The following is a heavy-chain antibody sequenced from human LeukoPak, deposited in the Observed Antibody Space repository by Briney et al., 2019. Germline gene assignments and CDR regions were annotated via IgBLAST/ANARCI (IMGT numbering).Heavy chain of an antibody. CDR1: GGSISVYY. J-gene: IGHJ4*02. CDR3: ARDRESGY. V-gene: IGHV4-59*01. CDR2: IYGGGST. Sequence: SETLSLTCIVSGGSISVYYWSWIRQPPGKGLEWIGYIYGGGSTNYNPSLKSRVTISIDTSKNQFSLRLSSVTAADTAVYYCARDRESGYWGQGALVTVSS. D-gene: IGHD3-10*01.